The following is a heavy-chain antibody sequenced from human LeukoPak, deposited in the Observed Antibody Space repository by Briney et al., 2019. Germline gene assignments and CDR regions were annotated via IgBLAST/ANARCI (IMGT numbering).Heavy chain of an antibody. CDR3: AAYPIPPSHGTYYFDY. CDR2: ISYDGSDK. J-gene: IGHJ4*02. Sequence: GGSLRLSCAASGFTFTNFGMHWVRQAPGKGLEWVTFISYDGSDKSYTDSVKGRFTISRDNSKNTLYLQMNSLRDDDTAVYYCAAYPIPPSHGTYYFDYWGQGTLVTVSS. V-gene: IGHV3-30*02. CDR1: GFTFTNFG. D-gene: IGHD5-24*01.